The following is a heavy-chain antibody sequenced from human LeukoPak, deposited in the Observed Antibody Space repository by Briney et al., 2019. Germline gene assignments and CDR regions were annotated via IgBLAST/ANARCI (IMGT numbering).Heavy chain of an antibody. Sequence: GGSLRLSCVATGFTLSSYMMSWVRQAPGKGLEWVSGISGSAGGTFYSDSVRGRFTISRDSPKNTLYLQMNSLRVEDTAVYYCTKDPLDYWGQGTLVTVSS. J-gene: IGHJ4*02. CDR2: ISGSAGGT. CDR1: GFTLSSYM. CDR3: TKDPLDY. V-gene: IGHV3-23*01.